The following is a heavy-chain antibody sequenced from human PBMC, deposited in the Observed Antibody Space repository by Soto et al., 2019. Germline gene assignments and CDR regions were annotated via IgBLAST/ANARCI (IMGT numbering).Heavy chain of an antibody. CDR1: GFTFSSYA. CDR3: AKDDRGYSYGHQFEY. J-gene: IGHJ4*02. Sequence: GGSLRLSCAASGFTFSSYAMSWVRQAPGKGLEWVSAISGSGGSTYYADSVKGRFTISRDNSKNTLYLQMNSLRAEDTAVYYCAKDDRGYSYGHQFEYWGQGTLVTVSS. CDR2: ISGSGGST. V-gene: IGHV3-23*01. D-gene: IGHD5-18*01.